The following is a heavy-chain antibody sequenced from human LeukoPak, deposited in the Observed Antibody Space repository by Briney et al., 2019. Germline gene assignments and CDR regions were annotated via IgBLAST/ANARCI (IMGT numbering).Heavy chain of an antibody. J-gene: IGHJ4*02. CDR1: GGSISSSSYY. Sequence: PSETLSLTCTVSGGSISSSSYYWGWLRQPPGKGLEWIGSIYYSGSTYYNPSLKSRVTISVDTSKNQFSLKLSSVTAADTAVYYCARASVAGVDYWGQGTLVTVSS. CDR3: ARASVAGVDY. CDR2: IYYSGST. D-gene: IGHD6-19*01. V-gene: IGHV4-39*07.